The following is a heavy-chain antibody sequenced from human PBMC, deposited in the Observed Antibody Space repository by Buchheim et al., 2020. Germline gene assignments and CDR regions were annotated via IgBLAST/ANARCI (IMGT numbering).Heavy chain of an antibody. Sequence: EVQLLESGGGLGQPGGSLRLSCAASGFTFSTYAMSWVRQAPGKGLEWVSSISGSGVTTFYADSVEGRFTISSGNSKKPVYLQMNSLRAEDTAVYYCAKARGTGYYYLYFDSWGQGT. CDR2: ISGSGVTT. D-gene: IGHD2/OR15-2a*01. J-gene: IGHJ4*02. CDR1: GFTFSTYA. CDR3: AKARGTGYYYLYFDS. V-gene: IGHV3-23*01.